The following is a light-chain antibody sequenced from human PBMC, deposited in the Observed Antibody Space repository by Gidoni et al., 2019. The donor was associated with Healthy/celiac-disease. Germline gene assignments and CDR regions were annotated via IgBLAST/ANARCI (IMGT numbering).Light chain of an antibody. CDR1: QGISSY. J-gene: IGKJ1*01. Sequence: AIRMTQSPSSLSASTGDRVTITCRASQGISSYLAWYQQKPGKAPKLLIYAASTLQSGVPSRFSGSGSGTDFTLTISCLQYEDFSTYYCQQYYNYPRTFGQGTKVEIK. V-gene: IGKV1-8*01. CDR2: AAS. CDR3: QQYYNYPRT.